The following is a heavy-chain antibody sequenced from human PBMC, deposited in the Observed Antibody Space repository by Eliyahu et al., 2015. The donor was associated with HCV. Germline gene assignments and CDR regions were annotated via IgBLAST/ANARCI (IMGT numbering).Heavy chain of an antibody. CDR2: ISGSGDTI. Sequence: QVQLVESGGGLVKPGGSLRLSCAASGFXFSDYYMSWIRQAPGKGLEGISYISGSGDTISYADSVKGRFTISRDNAENSLYLQMNTLRPEDTAVYYCVRDKQYYYDSSPFDYWGQGTLVTVSS. D-gene: IGHD3-22*01. CDR1: GFXFSDYY. CDR3: VRDKQYYYDSSPFDY. J-gene: IGHJ4*02. V-gene: IGHV3-11*01.